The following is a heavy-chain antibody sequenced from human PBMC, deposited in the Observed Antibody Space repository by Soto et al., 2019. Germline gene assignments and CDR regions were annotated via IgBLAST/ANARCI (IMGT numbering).Heavy chain of an antibody. V-gene: IGHV1-18*01. D-gene: IGHD2-8*02. CDR2: ISAYNGNT. CDR3: ARDGGVPARFDP. J-gene: IGHJ5*02. CDR1: GYTFTSYG. Sequence: QVQLVQSGAEVKKPGASVKVSCKASGYTFTSYGISWVRQAPGQGLEWMGWISAYNGNTNYAQKLQGRVTMTTDTHTDTAYRELRSLRSDATAVYYCARDGGVPARFDPWGQGTLVTVSS.